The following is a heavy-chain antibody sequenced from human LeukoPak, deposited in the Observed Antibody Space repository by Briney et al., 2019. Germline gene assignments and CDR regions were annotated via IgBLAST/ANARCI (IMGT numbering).Heavy chain of an antibody. V-gene: IGHV5-51*01. J-gene: IGHJ4*02. D-gene: IGHD5-24*01. Sequence: GESLKISCKGFGYSFTYYWIGWVRQMSGKGLEWMGNIYPGDSDTRFSPSFQGQVTISADKSISTAYLQWSRLRDCDTAIYYGAMCGEMATISSCYFDYWGQGTLVTVSS. CDR3: AMCGEMATISSCYFDY. CDR1: GYSFTYYW. CDR2: IYPGDSDT.